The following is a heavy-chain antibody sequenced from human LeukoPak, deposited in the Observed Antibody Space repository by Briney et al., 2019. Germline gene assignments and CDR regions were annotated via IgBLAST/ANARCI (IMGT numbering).Heavy chain of an antibody. D-gene: IGHD5-24*01. CDR1: GFTISSYC. J-gene: IGHJ4*02. CDR2: IYYSGST. V-gene: IGHV4-59*01. Sequence: SGTLCLTCAASGFTISSYCMSWVRQPPGKGLEWVGYIYYSGSTNYNPSLKSRVTISVDTSKNQFSLKLSSVTAADTAVYYCARVSVRDFRGYNPFDYWGQGTLVTVSS. CDR3: ARVSVRDFRGYNPFDY.